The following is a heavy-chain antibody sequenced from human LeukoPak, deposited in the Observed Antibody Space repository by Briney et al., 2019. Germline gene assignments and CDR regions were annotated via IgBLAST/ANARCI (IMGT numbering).Heavy chain of an antibody. J-gene: IGHJ3*02. CDR3: AKSNGYGLVDI. CDR1: DYSISNDYY. Sequence: SETLSLTCTVSDYSISNDYYWGWIRQTPGKGLEWIGSIYHSGETYYNPSLKSRVTISLDTSKNQFSLNLNSLTAADTAVYYCAKSNGYGLVDIWGQGTMVTVSS. D-gene: IGHD3-10*01. CDR2: IYHSGET. V-gene: IGHV4-38-2*02.